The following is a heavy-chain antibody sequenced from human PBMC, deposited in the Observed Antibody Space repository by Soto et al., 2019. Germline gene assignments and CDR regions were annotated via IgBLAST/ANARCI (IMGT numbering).Heavy chain of an antibody. Sequence: SETLSLTCTVSGGSISSGNYYWSWIRQPPGKGLEWIGYIYHSGSTYYNPSLKSRVTISVDTSKNQFSLKLSSVTAADTAVYYCARYGSGSSVWFDPWGQGTRVTVSS. J-gene: IGHJ5*02. CDR1: GGSISSGNYY. CDR3: ARYGSGSSVWFDP. V-gene: IGHV4-30-4*02. D-gene: IGHD3-10*01. CDR2: IYHSGST.